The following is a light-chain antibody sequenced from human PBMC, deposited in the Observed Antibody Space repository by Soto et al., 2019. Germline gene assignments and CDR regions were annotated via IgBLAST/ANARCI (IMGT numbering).Light chain of an antibody. CDR2: KAS. CDR3: QQYKTYWT. CDR1: QSIGNW. J-gene: IGKJ1*01. Sequence: DIQMTQSPSTLSASIGDRITITCRASQSIGNWLAWYQQKPGKAPKALIYKASTLESGVPSRFRGSGSGTEFTLTISDLQPDDFATYYCQQYKTYWTFGQGTKVEI. V-gene: IGKV1-5*03.